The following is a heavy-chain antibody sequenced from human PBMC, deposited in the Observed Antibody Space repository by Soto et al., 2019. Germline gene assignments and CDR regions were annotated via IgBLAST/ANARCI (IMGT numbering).Heavy chain of an antibody. J-gene: IGHJ6*03. CDR3: ARGVVVAAVNPDYFSYYMVV. V-gene: IGHV1-18*01. CDR2: ISAYNGNT. D-gene: IGHD2-2*01. CDR1: GYTFTSYG. Sequence: QVQLVQSGAEVKKPGASVKVSCKASGYTFTSYGISWVRQAPGQGLEWMGWISAYNGNTNYAQKRPSRVTMTTDQSHVTDYMELRSLRSDDTAVYYCARGVVVAAVNPDYFSYYMVVWGIGTTVTASS.